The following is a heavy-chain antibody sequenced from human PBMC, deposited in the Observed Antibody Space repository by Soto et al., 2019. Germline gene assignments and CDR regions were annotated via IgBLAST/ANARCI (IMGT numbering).Heavy chain of an antibody. CDR1: GFTLSSYA. V-gene: IGHV3-23*01. CDR2: ISGSGGST. J-gene: IGHJ4*02. Sequence: GSLRLSCAASGFTLSSYAMSWVRQAPGKGLEWVSAISGSGGSTYYADSVKGRFTISRDNSKNTLYLQMNSLRAEDTAVYYCAKDISSGWYLSDYWGQGTLVTVSS. D-gene: IGHD6-19*01. CDR3: AKDISSGWYLSDY.